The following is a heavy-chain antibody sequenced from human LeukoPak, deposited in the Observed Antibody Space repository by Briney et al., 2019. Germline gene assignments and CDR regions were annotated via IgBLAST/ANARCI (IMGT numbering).Heavy chain of an antibody. CDR1: GFIFSTSE. D-gene: IGHD5-18*01. J-gene: IGHJ4*02. V-gene: IGHV3-48*03. CDR2: INYDDST. CDR3: AKDQNSYGYFTFFDY. Sequence: PGGTLRLSCAASGFIFSTSEMHWVRQAPGKGLEWLSYINYDDSTIYADSVKGRLTVSRDRTKNLLYLQIDSLRAEDTAVYYCAKDQNSYGYFTFFDYWGQGTLVTVSS.